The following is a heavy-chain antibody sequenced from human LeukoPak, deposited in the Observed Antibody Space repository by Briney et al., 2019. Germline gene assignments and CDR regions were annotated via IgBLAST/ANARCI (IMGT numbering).Heavy chain of an antibody. V-gene: IGHV7-4-1*02. D-gene: IGHD6-13*01. CDR3: AREIYIAAAGTYYFDY. CDR2: INTNTGNP. CDR1: GYTFTSYA. J-gene: IGHJ4*02. Sequence: GASVKVSCTASGYTFTSYAMNWVRQAPGQGLEWMGWINTNTGNPTYAQGFTGRFVFSLDTSVSTAYLQISSLKAEDTAVYYCAREIYIAAAGTYYFDYWGQGTLVTVSS.